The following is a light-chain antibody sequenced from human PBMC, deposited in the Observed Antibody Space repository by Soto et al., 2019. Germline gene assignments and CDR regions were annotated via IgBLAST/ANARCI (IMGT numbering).Light chain of an antibody. V-gene: IGKV3-20*01. Sequence: IVLTQSPGTLSLSPWERATLSCRASQSGSSSYLAWYQQKPVQAPRLLIYGASSRATGIPDRFSGSGSGTDLTITISRLQPEDFEFYYCQQYGSSPRTFGGGTKVDIK. CDR3: QQYGSSPRT. CDR1: QSGSSSY. J-gene: IGKJ4*01. CDR2: GAS.